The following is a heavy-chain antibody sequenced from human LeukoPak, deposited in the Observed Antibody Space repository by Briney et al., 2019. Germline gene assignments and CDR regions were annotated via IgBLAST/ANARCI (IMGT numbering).Heavy chain of an antibody. CDR1: GYTFTSFD. CDR3: AGGLRTSSFDAFDI. CDR2: MNPNNGNT. Sequence: ASVKVSCKASGYTFTSFDISWIRQATGQGLEWIGWMNPNNGNTGSAEKFQGRISVTRDTSISTAYLELSSLTSEDTAVYYCAGGLRTSSFDAFDIWGQGTLVTVSS. V-gene: IGHV1-8*01. J-gene: IGHJ3*02. D-gene: IGHD2-2*01.